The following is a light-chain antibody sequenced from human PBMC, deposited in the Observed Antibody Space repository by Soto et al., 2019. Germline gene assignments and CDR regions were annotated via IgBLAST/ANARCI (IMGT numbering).Light chain of an antibody. CDR3: QQYLIRPPTYT. J-gene: IGKJ2*01. CDR2: GAS. CDR1: QRVSNN. V-gene: IGKV3-15*01. Sequence: EIVMTQSPATLSVSPGERATLSCRARQRVSNNLAWYQQNPGQAPRLLIYGASTRATGIPGRFSGSGTETEFTLTISSLQSEEFAVYYCQQYLIRPPTYTFGQGTKLEIK.